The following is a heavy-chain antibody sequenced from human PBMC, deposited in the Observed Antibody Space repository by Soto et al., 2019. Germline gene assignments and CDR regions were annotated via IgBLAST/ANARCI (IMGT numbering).Heavy chain of an antibody. CDR3: ARDGVQRSSSTWFAS. J-gene: IGHJ5*01. CDR2: INSDGSST. Sequence: EVQLVESGGGLVQPGGSLRLSCAASGFTFSSYWMHWVRQAPGKGLVWVSGINSDGSSTIYADSVKGRFTISRDNAKNKLYMQLNSLTAEDKAGYYCARDGVQRSSSTWFASWGQGTLVTVFS. CDR1: GFTFSSYW. V-gene: IGHV3-74*01. D-gene: IGHD6-6*01.